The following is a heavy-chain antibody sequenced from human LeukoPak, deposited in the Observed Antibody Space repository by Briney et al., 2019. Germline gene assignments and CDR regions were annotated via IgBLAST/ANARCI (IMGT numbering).Heavy chain of an antibody. J-gene: IGHJ5*02. D-gene: IGHD5-24*01. CDR2: VKSDGTYT. V-gene: IGHV3-74*01. CDR3: ARDHYGYNSLDL. CDR1: GFTFSKYW. Sequence: PGGSLRLSCAASGFTFSKYWMHWVRQPPGKGLMYVSRVKSDGTYTSYADSVKGRFTISRDNARNTLYLQMSSLRDEDTDVYYCARDHYGYNSLDLWGQGTLVTVSS.